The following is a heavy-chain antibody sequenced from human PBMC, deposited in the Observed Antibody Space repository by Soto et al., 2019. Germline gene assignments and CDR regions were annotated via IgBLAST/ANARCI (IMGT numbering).Heavy chain of an antibody. J-gene: IGHJ5*02. CDR1: GGSVSSDNYY. Sequence: QVQLQESGPGLVKPSETLSLTCTASGGSVSSDNYYWSWIRQPPGKGLEWIGFISYSGSTNYNPSLHSRVTISVVTSRYQFSLELRSVPAAVTALYLCARVVVFLPAALGGRFDTWGQGTLVTVSS. CDR2: ISYSGST. D-gene: IGHD2-2*01. CDR3: ARVVVFLPAALGGRFDT. V-gene: IGHV4-61*01.